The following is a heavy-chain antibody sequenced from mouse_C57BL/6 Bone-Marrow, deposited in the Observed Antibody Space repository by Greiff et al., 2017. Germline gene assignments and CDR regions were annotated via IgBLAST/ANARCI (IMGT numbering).Heavy chain of an antibody. Sequence: VQLQQPGAELVKPGASVKMSCKASGYTFTSYWITWVKQRPGQGLEWIGDIYPGSGSTNYNEKFKSKATLTVDTSSSTAYMQLSSLTSEDSAVYYCARSALMVTTGGGFAYWGQGTLVTVSA. CDR2: IYPGSGST. D-gene: IGHD2-2*01. J-gene: IGHJ3*01. V-gene: IGHV1-55*01. CDR1: GYTFTSYW. CDR3: ARSALMVTTGGGFAY.